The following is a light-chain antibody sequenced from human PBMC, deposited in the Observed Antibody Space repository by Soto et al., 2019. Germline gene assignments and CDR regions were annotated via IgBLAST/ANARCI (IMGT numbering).Light chain of an antibody. CDR1: SSDVGGYNY. CDR3: SSYAGSNNLV. Sequence: LTQPPSASGSPGQSVTISCTGTSSDVGGYNYVSWYQQHPGKAPKLMIYEVSKRPSGVPDRFSGSKSGNTASLTVSGLQAEDEADYYCSSYAGSNNLVFGGGTKLTV. J-gene: IGLJ2*01. V-gene: IGLV2-8*01. CDR2: EVS.